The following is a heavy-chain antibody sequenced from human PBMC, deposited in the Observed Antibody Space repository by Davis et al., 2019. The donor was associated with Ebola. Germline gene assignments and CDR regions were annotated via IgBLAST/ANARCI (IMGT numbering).Heavy chain of an antibody. CDR3: ARDVGATTDLYY. V-gene: IGHV1-69*13. D-gene: IGHD1-26*01. J-gene: IGHJ4*02. CDR2: IIPIFGTA. Sequence: SVKVSCKASGGTFSSYAISWVRQAPGQGLEWMGGIIPIFGTANYAQKFQGRVTITADESTSTAYMELSSLRSEDTAVYYCARDVGATTDLYYWGQGTLVTVSS. CDR1: GGTFSSYA.